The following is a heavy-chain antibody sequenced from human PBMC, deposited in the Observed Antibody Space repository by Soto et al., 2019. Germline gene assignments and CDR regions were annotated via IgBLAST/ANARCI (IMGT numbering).Heavy chain of an antibody. J-gene: IGHJ6*02. CDR1: AASVSSNSAA. CDR3: AVGHTGYDLNGMDV. V-gene: IGHV6-1*01. CDR2: TYYRSKWYN. D-gene: IGHD5-12*01. Sequence: QTLSLTCAISAASVSSNSAAWNWIRQSPSRGLEWLGRTYYRSKWYNDYAVSVKSRITINPDTSKNYFSLQLNSVTPEDTAVYYCAVGHTGYDLNGMDVWGQGTTVTVSS.